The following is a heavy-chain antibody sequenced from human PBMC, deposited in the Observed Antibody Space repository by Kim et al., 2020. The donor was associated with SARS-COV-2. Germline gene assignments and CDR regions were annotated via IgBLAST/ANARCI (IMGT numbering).Heavy chain of an antibody. CDR3: AKDKEWLQDFDY. J-gene: IGHJ4*02. CDR2: ISYDGSNK. CDR1: GFTFSSYG. D-gene: IGHD5-12*01. V-gene: IGHV3-30*18. Sequence: GGSLRLSCAASGFTFSSYGMHWVRQAPGKGLEWVAVISYDGSNKYYADSVKGRFTISRDNSKNTLYLQMNSLRAEDTAVYYCAKDKEWLQDFDYWGQGTLVAFSS.